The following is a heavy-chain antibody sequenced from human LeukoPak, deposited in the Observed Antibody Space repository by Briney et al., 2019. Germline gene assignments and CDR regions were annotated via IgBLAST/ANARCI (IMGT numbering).Heavy chain of an antibody. Sequence: GGSLRLSCAASGFTFSSYAMNWVRQVPGTGLEWVANIGPDGTGKNYGDSVKGRFTISRDNVRNSLCLQMDSLRAEDTAVYYCAREDGKFDYWGQGALVTVSS. CDR3: AREDGKFDY. J-gene: IGHJ4*02. CDR1: GFTFSSYA. CDR2: IGPDGTGK. V-gene: IGHV3-7*01.